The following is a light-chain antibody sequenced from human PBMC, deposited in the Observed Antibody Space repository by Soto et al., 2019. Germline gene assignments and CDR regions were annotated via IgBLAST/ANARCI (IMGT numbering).Light chain of an antibody. Sequence: DIQMTQSPSSLSASVGDRVTITCRASQTIIRYLNWYQQKPGRAPNLLIYAASSLQCGVPSRFSGSGSGTEFTLTISSLQPEDFATYFCQQSYRTLFTFGPGTKVEIK. J-gene: IGKJ3*01. CDR1: QTIIRY. CDR2: AAS. CDR3: QQSYRTLFT. V-gene: IGKV1-39*01.